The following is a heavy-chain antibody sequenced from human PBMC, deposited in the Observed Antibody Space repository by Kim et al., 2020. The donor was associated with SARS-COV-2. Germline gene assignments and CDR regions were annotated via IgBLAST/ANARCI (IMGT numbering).Heavy chain of an antibody. V-gene: IGHV4-31*03. D-gene: IGHD3-22*01. CDR3: ARAPITMIVVVQAIDI. Sequence: SETLSLTCTVSGGSISSGGYYWSWIRQHPGKGLEWIGYIYYSGSTYYNPSLKSRVTISVDTSKNQFSLKLSSVTAADTAVYYCARAPITMIVVVQAIDIWGQGTMVTVSS. J-gene: IGHJ3*02. CDR1: GGSISSGGYY. CDR2: IYYSGST.